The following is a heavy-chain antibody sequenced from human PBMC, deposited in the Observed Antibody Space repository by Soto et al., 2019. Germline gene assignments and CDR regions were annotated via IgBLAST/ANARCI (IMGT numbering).Heavy chain of an antibody. Sequence: EVQLLESGGGLVQPGGSLRLSCAASGFAFSSYVMSWVRQAPGKGLEWVSAISGSGGSTYYADSVKGRFTISRDNSKNTLYLQMNSLRAEDTAIYYCAKGDDSSGYHRLGYYYGMDVWGQGTTVTVSS. D-gene: IGHD3-22*01. J-gene: IGHJ6*02. CDR1: GFAFSSYV. CDR3: AKGDDSSGYHRLGYYYGMDV. V-gene: IGHV3-23*01. CDR2: ISGSGGST.